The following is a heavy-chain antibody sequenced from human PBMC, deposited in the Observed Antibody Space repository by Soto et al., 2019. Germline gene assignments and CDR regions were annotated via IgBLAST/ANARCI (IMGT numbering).Heavy chain of an antibody. J-gene: IGHJ5*02. D-gene: IGHD4-17*01. V-gene: IGHV3-11*01. CDR1: GFTFSDYY. CDR2: ISSSGSTI. Sequence: GGSLRLSCAASGFTFSDYYMSWIRQAPGKGLEWVSYISSSGSTIYYADSVKGRFTISRDNAKNSLYLQMNSLRAEDTAVYYCARLQSINDYGDYRDGDWFDPWGQGTLVTVSS. CDR3: ARLQSINDYGDYRDGDWFDP.